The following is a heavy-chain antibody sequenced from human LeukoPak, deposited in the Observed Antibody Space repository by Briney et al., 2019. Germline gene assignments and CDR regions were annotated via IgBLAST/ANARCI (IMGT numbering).Heavy chain of an antibody. D-gene: IGHD5-18*01. V-gene: IGHV3-23*01. J-gene: IGHJ4*02. CDR1: GFTFSSYA. Sequence: PGGSLRLSCAASGFTFSSYAMSWVRQAPGKGLEWVSAISGSGDITYYADSVKGRFTISRDNSKKTLYLQMNSLRAEDTAVYYCARDRGSYGFDYWGQGTLVTVPS. CDR2: ISGSGDIT. CDR3: ARDRGSYGFDY.